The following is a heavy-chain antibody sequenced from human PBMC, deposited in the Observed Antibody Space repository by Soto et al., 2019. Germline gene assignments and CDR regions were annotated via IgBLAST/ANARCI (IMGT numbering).Heavy chain of an antibody. Sequence: QLQLQESGPGLVKPSETLSLTCTVSAGSISRSNYYWGWLRQPPGKVLEWIGSMYSSWNTYYNPSLKSRFTMSVDTTKNQFSLKLTSVTAADTAVYYCGSQTYDSSGYYYGAWGQGTLVTVSS. J-gene: IGHJ5*02. D-gene: IGHD3-22*01. CDR1: AGSISRSNYY. CDR2: MYSSWNT. V-gene: IGHV4-39*01. CDR3: GSQTYDSSGYYYGA.